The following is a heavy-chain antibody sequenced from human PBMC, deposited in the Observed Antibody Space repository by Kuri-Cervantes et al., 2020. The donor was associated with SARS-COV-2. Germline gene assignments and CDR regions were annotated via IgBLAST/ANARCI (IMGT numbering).Heavy chain of an antibody. Sequence: GSLRLSCTVSGGSISSYYWSWIRQPAGKGLEWIGRIYTSGSTNYNPSLKSRVTMSVDTSKNQFSLKLSSVTAADTAVYYCARGAEGSPFDYWGQGTLVTVSS. CDR1: GGSISSYY. CDR2: IYTSGST. CDR3: ARGAEGSPFDY. V-gene: IGHV4-4*07. J-gene: IGHJ4*02. D-gene: IGHD6-13*01.